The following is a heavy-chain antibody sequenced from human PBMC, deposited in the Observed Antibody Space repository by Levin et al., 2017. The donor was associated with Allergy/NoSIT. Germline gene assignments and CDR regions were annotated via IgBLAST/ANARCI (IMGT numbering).Heavy chain of an antibody. V-gene: IGHV4-34*01. CDR3: ARVVPADDYYYYGMDV. Sequence: SETLSLTCAVYGGSFSGYYWSWIRQPPGKGLEWIGEINHSGSTNYNPSLKSRVTISVDTSKNQFSLKLSSVTAADTAVYYCARVVPADDYYYYGMDVWGQGTTVTVSS. J-gene: IGHJ6*02. CDR1: GGSFSGYY. CDR2: INHSGST. D-gene: IGHD2-2*01.